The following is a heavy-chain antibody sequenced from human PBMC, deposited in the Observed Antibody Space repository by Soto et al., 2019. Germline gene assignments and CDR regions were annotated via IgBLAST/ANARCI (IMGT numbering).Heavy chain of an antibody. CDR1: GYTFTSYG. Sequence: ASVKVSCRASGYTFTSYGISWVRQAPEQGLEWMGWISAYNGNTNYAQKLQGRVTMTTDTSTSTAYMELRSLRSDDTAVYYCAGAQATQWLAYYFDSWGPGTLVNVSS. D-gene: IGHD6-19*01. CDR2: ISAYNGNT. CDR3: AGAQATQWLAYYFDS. V-gene: IGHV1-18*01. J-gene: IGHJ4*02.